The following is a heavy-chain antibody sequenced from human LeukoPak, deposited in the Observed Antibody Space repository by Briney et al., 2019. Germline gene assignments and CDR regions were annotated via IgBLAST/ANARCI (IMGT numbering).Heavy chain of an antibody. Sequence: GGSLRLSCAASGFTFSSYAMSWVRQAPGKGLEWVGRIKSKTDGGTTDYAAPVKGRFTISRDDSKNTLYLQMNSLKTEDTAVYYCTTDRILGVDYWGQGTLVTVSS. CDR2: IKSKTDGGTT. V-gene: IGHV3-15*01. J-gene: IGHJ4*02. CDR3: TTDRILGVDY. CDR1: GFTFSSYA. D-gene: IGHD3-16*01.